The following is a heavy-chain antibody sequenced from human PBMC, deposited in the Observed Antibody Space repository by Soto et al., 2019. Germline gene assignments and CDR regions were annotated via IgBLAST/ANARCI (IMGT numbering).Heavy chain of an antibody. CDR3: ARDNRGTFDY. Sequence: GGSLRLSCAASGFTFSNSWMTWVRQAPGKGLEWVANMDQDGSEKYYEDSVKGRFTISRDNAKNSLSLQMNSLRAEDTAVYFCARDNRGTFDYWGQGALVTVSS. CDR2: MDQDGSEK. J-gene: IGHJ4*02. V-gene: IGHV3-7*03. CDR1: GFTFSNSW. D-gene: IGHD7-27*01.